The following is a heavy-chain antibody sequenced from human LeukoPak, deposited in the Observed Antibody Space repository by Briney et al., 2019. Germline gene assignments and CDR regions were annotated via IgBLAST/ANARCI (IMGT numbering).Heavy chain of an antibody. D-gene: IGHD3-9*01. J-gene: IGHJ4*02. Sequence: GGSLRLSCAASGFTFSSYTMNWVRQAPGKGLEWVAYISSSSSAIYYAASVKGRFTISRDNAKNSLYLQMNSLRDEDTAVYYCARGALRDSDYWGQGTLDSVPS. CDR3: ARGALRDSDY. CDR2: ISSSSSAI. CDR1: GFTFSSYT. V-gene: IGHV3-48*02.